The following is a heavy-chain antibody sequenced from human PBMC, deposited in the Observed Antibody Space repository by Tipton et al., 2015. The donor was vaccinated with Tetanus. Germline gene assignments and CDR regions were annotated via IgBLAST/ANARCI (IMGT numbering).Heavy chain of an antibody. CDR2: VFHTGTT. CDR3: ARIGWPQQNKPAFDI. Sequence: TLSLTCTVSGDSVSHYYWSWIRQSPGKGLEWIGFVFHTGTTNYNPSLKSRVTISLDTSKNQFSLRLSSVTAADTAVYYCARIGWPQQNKPAFDIWGQGTVVTVSS. V-gene: IGHV4-59*02. J-gene: IGHJ3*02. D-gene: IGHD6-19*01. CDR1: GDSVSHYY.